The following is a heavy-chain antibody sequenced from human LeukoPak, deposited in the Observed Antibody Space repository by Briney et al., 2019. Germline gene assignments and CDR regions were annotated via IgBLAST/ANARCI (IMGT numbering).Heavy chain of an antibody. CDR2: MYSSGIT. CDR3: ARARYIAAAGTYDYYYYMDV. CDR1: DDSTRSGNFY. J-gene: IGHJ6*03. Sequence: PSDPLSLTCTVSDDSTRSGNFYWNWSRQPAGKALEWIGRMYSSGITNYNPSLKSRVSISIDTSNNQFSLKLSSVTAADTAVYYCARARYIAAAGTYDYYYYMDVWGKGTTVTVSS. V-gene: IGHV4-61*02. D-gene: IGHD6-13*01.